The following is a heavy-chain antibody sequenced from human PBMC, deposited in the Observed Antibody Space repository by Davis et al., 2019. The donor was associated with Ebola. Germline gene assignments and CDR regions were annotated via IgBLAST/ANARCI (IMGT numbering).Heavy chain of an antibody. CDR1: GGSFSGYY. J-gene: IGHJ4*02. Sequence: MPSETLSLTCAVYGGSFSGYYWSWIRQPPGKGLEWIGEINHSGSTNYNPSLKSRVTISVDKSKNQFSLKLSSVTAADTAVYYCARDSGGSGWYERGNFDYWGQGTLVTVSS. D-gene: IGHD6-19*01. CDR2: INHSGST. V-gene: IGHV4-34*01. CDR3: ARDSGGSGWYERGNFDY.